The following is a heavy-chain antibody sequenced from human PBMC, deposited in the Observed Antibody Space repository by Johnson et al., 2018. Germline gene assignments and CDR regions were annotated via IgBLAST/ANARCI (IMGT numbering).Heavy chain of an antibody. J-gene: IGHJ6*03. CDR1: GFTFSSYA. V-gene: IGHV3-30*04. D-gene: IGHD5-12*01. CDR2: ISYDGSSK. Sequence: QVQLVESGGGVVQPGRSLRLSCSASGFTFSSYAMHWVRQAPGKGLDWVAFISYDGSSKYYGDSVKGRFTISRDNSENTLYLQMNSLGAEDTAVYYCARDSCEGRGSLYYVYYYMDVWGKGTTVTVSS. CDR3: ARDSCEGRGSLYYVYYYMDV.